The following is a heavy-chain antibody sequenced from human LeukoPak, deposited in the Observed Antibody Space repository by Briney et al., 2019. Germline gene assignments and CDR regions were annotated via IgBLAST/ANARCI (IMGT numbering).Heavy chain of an antibody. CDR1: GGSISSGDYY. J-gene: IGHJ5*02. CDR3: ARVGSNLTRWFDP. Sequence: SQTLSLTCTVSGGSISSGDYYWSWIRQPPGKGLEWVGYIYYSGSTYYNPSLKSRVTISVDTSKNQFSLKLSSVTAADTAVYYCARVGSNLTRWFDPWGQGALVTVSS. CDR2: IYYSGST. V-gene: IGHV4-30-4*01. D-gene: IGHD4-11*01.